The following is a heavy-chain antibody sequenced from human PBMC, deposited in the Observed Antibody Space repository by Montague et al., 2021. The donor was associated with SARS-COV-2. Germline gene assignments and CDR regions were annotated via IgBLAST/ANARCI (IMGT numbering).Heavy chain of an antibody. Sequence: TLSLTCAVSGGSINSGGYYWSWIRQHPGKGLEWFGYIYYSGXTXYXXXXKXRLTISVDTSKNQFSPKLSSVTAADTAVYYCARVHFVSSGWYPDAFDIWGQGTMVTVSS. CDR1: GGSINSGGYY. J-gene: IGHJ3*02. CDR3: ARVHFVSSGWYPDAFDI. V-gene: IGHV4-31*11. CDR2: IYYSGXT. D-gene: IGHD6-19*01.